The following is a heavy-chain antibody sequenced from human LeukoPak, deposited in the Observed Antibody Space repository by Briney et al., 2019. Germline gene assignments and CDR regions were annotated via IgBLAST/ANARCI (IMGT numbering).Heavy chain of an antibody. J-gene: IGHJ3*02. CDR2: ISYIGST. D-gene: IGHD4-17*01. CDR3: ARDLVTVTKGFDI. CDR1: DDSFSSHY. V-gene: IGHV4-59*11. Sequence: SATLSLTCAVSDDSFSSHYWTWIRPPPGKGLEWIGYISYIGSTNYNPSLKSRVTISIDTFKNQFSLKLSSVTAADTAVYFCARDLVTVTKGFDIWGQGTMVSVSS.